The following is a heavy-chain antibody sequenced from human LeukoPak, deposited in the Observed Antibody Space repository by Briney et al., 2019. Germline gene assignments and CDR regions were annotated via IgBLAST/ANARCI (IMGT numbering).Heavy chain of an antibody. D-gene: IGHD3-16*02. CDR1: GFTFDDYA. V-gene: IGHV3-9*01. Sequence: PGRSLRLSCAASGFTFDDYAMHWVRQAPGKGLEWVSGISWNSGSIGYADSVKGRFTISRDNAKNSLYLQMNSLRAEDTALYYCAKVERPYDYVWGSYLDYFDYWGQGTLVTVSS. J-gene: IGHJ4*02. CDR3: AKVERPYDYVWGSYLDYFDY. CDR2: ISWNSGSI.